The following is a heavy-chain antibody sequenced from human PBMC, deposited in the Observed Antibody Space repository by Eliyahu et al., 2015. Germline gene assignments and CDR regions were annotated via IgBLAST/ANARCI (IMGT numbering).Heavy chain of an antibody. CDR1: XFTXSDHX. D-gene: IGHD4-17*01. Sequence: EVQLVESGGGLVQPGGSLRLSXAASXFTXSDHXMDWVRXAPGXGLEWVGRTRNKANSYTTEYAASVKGRFTISRDDSKMSVYLQMNSLRSEDTAVYYCARVMTTSYSLDYWGQGTLVTVSS. CDR2: TRNKANSYTT. CDR3: ARVMTTSYSLDY. V-gene: IGHV3-72*01. J-gene: IGHJ4*02.